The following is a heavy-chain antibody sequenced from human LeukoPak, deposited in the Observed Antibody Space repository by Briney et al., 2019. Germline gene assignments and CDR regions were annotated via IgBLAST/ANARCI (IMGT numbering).Heavy chain of an antibody. CDR3: ARDSSDYGSGSYNLLGWFDP. CDR2: IYYSGTT. J-gene: IGHJ5*02. V-gene: IGHV4-31*03. D-gene: IGHD3-10*01. CDR1: GGSISSGGYY. Sequence: SQTLSLTCSVSGGSISSGGYYWSWIRQHPGTGLEWFGDIYYSGTTYYNPSLKSRVTMSVDTSKNQFSLKLSSVTAADTAVYYCARDSSDYGSGSYNLLGWFDPWGQGTLVTVSS.